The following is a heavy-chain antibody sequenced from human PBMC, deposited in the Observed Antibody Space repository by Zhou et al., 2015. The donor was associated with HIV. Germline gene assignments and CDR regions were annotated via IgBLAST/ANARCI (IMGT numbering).Heavy chain of an antibody. D-gene: IGHD3-10*01. Sequence: QVQLVQSGAEVKKPGSSVKVSCKASGGTFSSYTISWVRQAPGQGLEWMGRIIPILGIANYAQKFQGRVTITADKSTSTAYMELSSLRSEDTAVYYCAIRITMVRGVINFDYWGQGTLVTVSS. CDR2: IIPILGIA. J-gene: IGHJ4*02. V-gene: IGHV1-69*02. CDR3: AIRITMVRGVINFDY. CDR1: GGTFSSYT.